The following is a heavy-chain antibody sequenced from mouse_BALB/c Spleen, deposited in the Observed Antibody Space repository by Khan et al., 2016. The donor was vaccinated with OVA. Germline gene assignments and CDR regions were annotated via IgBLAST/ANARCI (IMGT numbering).Heavy chain of an antibody. CDR1: GYTFTDYA. CDR2: ISTNYGDA. CDR3: VRGGKFAY. V-gene: IGHV1S137*01. J-gene: IGHJ3*01. D-gene: IGHD1-1*02. Sequence: QVQLQQSGAELVRPGVSVKISCTASGYTFTDYAMHWVKQRHAKSLEWIGVISTNYGDADYNQKFQGKASMTVDRSSSTVYMELARLTSEDSAIYSCVRGGKFAYWGQGTLVTVSA.